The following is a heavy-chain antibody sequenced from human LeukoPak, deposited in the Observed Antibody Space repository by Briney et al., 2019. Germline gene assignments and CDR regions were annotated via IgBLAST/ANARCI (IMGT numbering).Heavy chain of an antibody. Sequence: SVKVSCKASGGTFSSYAISWVRQAPGQGLEWMGGIIPIFGTANYAQKFQGRVTITADESTSTAYMELSSLRSEDTAVYYCAGPVRGYSYGYNLANYYYYGMDVWGQGTTVTVSS. CDR3: AGPVRGYSYGYNLANYYYYGMDV. J-gene: IGHJ6*02. V-gene: IGHV1-69*13. CDR2: IIPIFGTA. CDR1: GGTFSSYA. D-gene: IGHD5-18*01.